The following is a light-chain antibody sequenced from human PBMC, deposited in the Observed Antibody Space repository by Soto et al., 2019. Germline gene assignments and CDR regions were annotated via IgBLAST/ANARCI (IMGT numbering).Light chain of an antibody. V-gene: IGLV2-11*01. CDR1: SSDVGAYNY. CDR2: DVS. CDR3: CSYAGSPYV. J-gene: IGLJ1*01. Sequence: QSVLTHPRSVSGSPGQSVTISCTGTSSDVGAYNYVSWYQQHPGKAPKLIIYDVSKRPSGVPDRFSGSKSGNTASLTISGLQAEDGADYYCCSYAGSPYVFGTGTKVTVL.